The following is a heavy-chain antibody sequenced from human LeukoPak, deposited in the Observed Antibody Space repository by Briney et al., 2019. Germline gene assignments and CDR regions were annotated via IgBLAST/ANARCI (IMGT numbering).Heavy chain of an antibody. Sequence: GGSLRLSCAASGFTFSSCGMHWVRQAPGKGLEWVAVIWYDGTNKYYADSVKGRFTISRDNSKNTLYLQMNSLRAEDTAVYYCARGRDGYNWIDYWGQGTLVTVSS. D-gene: IGHD5-24*01. J-gene: IGHJ4*02. V-gene: IGHV3-33*01. CDR1: GFTFSSCG. CDR2: IWYDGTNK. CDR3: ARGRDGYNWIDY.